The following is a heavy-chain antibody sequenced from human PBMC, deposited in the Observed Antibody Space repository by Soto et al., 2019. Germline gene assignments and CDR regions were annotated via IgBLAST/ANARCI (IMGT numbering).Heavy chain of an antibody. Sequence: SVKVFCKASGGTFSSYAISWVRQAPGQGLEWMGGIIPIFGTANYAQKFQGRVTITADESTSTAYMELSSLRSEDTAVYYCARDAHHPYYYDSSGYYYVRDAFDIWGQGTMVTVS. D-gene: IGHD3-22*01. J-gene: IGHJ3*02. V-gene: IGHV1-69*13. CDR1: GGTFSSYA. CDR3: ARDAHHPYYYDSSGYYYVRDAFDI. CDR2: IIPIFGTA.